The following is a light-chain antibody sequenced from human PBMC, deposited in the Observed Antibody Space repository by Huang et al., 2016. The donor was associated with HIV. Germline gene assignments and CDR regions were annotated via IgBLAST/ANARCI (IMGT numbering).Light chain of an antibody. J-gene: IGKJ1*01. V-gene: IGKV2-28*01. CDR1: QSLLHKNGNHY. CDR2: LAA. Sequence: DIVMTQSPRTLFVTPGELASISCRSSQSLLHKNGNHYLDWHLQRPGQSPQRLIYLAANRTSGVPDRFSGSGGGTDFTLRISRVEPEDVGVYYCMQVLQTPRTFGQGTKVEIK. CDR3: MQVLQTPRT.